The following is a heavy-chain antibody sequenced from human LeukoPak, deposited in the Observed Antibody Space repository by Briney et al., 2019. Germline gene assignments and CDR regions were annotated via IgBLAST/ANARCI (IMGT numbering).Heavy chain of an antibody. D-gene: IGHD3-10*01. CDR3: ARERAYYYGSGHYGMDV. CDR2: ISAYNGNT. CDR1: GYTFTSYG. V-gene: IGHV1-18*01. J-gene: IGHJ6*02. Sequence: ASVKVSCKASGYTFTSYGISWVRQAPGQGLEWMGWISAYNGNTNYAQKLQGRVTMTTDTSTSTAYMELRSLRSDDTAVYYCARERAYYYGSGHYGMDVWGQGTTVTVSS.